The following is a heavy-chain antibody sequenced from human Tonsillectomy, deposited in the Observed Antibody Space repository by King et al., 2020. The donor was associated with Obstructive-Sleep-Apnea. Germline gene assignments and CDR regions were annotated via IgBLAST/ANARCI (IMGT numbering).Heavy chain of an antibody. D-gene: IGHD6-19*01. CDR2: ISWNSGGI. V-gene: IGHV3-9*01. CDR3: AKGDSGGDAFDI. CDR1: GFTFDDYA. J-gene: IGHJ3*02. Sequence: VQLVESGGGLVQPGRSLRLSCAASGFTFDDYAMHWVRQAPGKGLEWVSGISWNSGGIGYADSVKGRFTISRDNAKNSLYLQMNSLRSEDTALYYCAKGDSGGDAFDIWGQGTMVTVSS.